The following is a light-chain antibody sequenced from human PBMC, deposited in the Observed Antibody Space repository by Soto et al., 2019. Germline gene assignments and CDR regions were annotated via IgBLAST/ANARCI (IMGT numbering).Light chain of an antibody. J-gene: IGKJ4*01. CDR1: RTINTY. CDR3: QQTYSDIS. V-gene: IGKV1-39*01. Sequence: DVRMTQSPSSLSASVGDTITITCRASRTINTYLNWFQQKPGEPSRLLIYGASTLHDGVPSRFSGSGSGADFTLTISGLQPEDFASYHCQQTYSDISFGGGTKVDI. CDR2: GAS.